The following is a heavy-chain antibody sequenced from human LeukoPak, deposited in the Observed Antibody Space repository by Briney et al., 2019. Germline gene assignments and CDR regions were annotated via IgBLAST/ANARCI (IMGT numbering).Heavy chain of an antibody. CDR3: ARETSQKGAHYMDV. D-gene: IGHD3-16*01. V-gene: IGHV4-59*01. CDR1: GVSISNYY. CDR2: IYYSGST. Sequence: PSETLSLTCTVSGVSISNYYWSWIRQPPGKGLEWIGYIYYSGSTNYNPSLKSRVTISVDTSKNQFSLKLSSVTAADTAVYYCARETSQKGAHYMDVWGKGTTVTISS. J-gene: IGHJ6*03.